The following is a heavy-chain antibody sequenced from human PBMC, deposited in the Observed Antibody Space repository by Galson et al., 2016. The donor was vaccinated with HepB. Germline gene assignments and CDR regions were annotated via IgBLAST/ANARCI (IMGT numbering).Heavy chain of an antibody. CDR3: TRTGLGDFDY. V-gene: IGHV3-72*01. CDR2: TRNRVRSYTT. Sequence: SLRLSCAAPGFTFSSYSMHWVRQAPGKGLEWVGRTRNRVRSYTTDYVASVKGRFTIQRDNSKSSVYLHMNGLKPEDTAIYYCTRTGLGDFDYWGRGTLVTVSS. CDR1: GFTFSSYS. J-gene: IGHJ4*02.